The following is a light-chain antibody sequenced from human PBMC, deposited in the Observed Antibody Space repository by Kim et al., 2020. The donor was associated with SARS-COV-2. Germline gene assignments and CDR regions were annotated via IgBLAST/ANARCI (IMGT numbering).Light chain of an antibody. CDR2: DVS. V-gene: IGLV2-11*03. CDR3: CSFAGPDIYI. CDR1: SSDVGGYNH. J-gene: IGLJ1*01. Sequence: GQSVTISCTGTSSDVGGYNHVSWYQKHPGKAPKLIISDVSERPSGVPDRFSACKSGNTASLTISGLQVEDEGDYYCCSFAGPDIYIFGSGTQLTVL.